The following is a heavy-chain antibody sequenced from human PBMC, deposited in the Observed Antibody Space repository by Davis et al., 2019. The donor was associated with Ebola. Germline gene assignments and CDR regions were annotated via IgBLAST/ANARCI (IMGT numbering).Heavy chain of an antibody. D-gene: IGHD1-26*01. CDR2: INSDGSST. Sequence: GESLKISCAASGFTFSSYWMHWVRQAPGKGLVWVSRINSDGSSTSYADSVKGRFTISRDNAKNTLYLQMNSLRAEDTAVYYCARGRVKGSYSAFDIWGQGTMVTVSS. V-gene: IGHV3-74*01. CDR1: GFTFSSYW. CDR3: ARGRVKGSYSAFDI. J-gene: IGHJ3*02.